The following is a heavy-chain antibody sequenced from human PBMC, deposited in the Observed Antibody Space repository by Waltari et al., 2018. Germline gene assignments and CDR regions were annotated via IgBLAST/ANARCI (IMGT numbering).Heavy chain of an antibody. CDR3: ASGYCSGGSCYGYFDY. CDR2: IYSGGST. CDR1: GFTVSSNY. V-gene: IGHV3-53*01. Sequence: EVQLVESGGGLIQPGGSLRLSCAASGFTVSSNYMSWVRQAPGKGLEWVSVIYSGGSTYYADSVKGRFTISRDNSKNTRYLQMNSLRAEDTAVYYCASGYCSGGSCYGYFDYWGQGTLVTVSS. J-gene: IGHJ4*02. D-gene: IGHD2-15*01.